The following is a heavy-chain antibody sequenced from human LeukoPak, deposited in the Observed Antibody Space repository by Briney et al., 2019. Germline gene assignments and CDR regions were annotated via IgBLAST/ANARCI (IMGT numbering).Heavy chain of an antibody. J-gene: IGHJ4*02. Sequence: PGGSLILSLAASGFTFSSYGMDWVRQAPGKGLGWVAFIRYDGSNKYYADSVKGPFTISRDNSTIALYMQMNSLRAEATAVYYCARDAYYYDRSGYYPYFDYWGQGTLVTVSS. D-gene: IGHD3-22*01. CDR3: ARDAYYYDRSGYYPYFDY. CDR2: IRYDGSNK. CDR1: GFTFSSYG. V-gene: IGHV3-30*02.